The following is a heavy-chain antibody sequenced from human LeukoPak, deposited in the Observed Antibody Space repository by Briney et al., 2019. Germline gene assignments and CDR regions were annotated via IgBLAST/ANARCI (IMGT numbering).Heavy chain of an antibody. CDR2: IYPGDSDT. CDR3: AGREGFADSRNWFDP. J-gene: IGHJ5*02. Sequence: GESLRISCKGSGYSFTSYWIGWVRQMPGKGLEWMGIIYPGDSDTRYSPSFQGQVTISVDKSIYTAYLQWNSLKASDTAMYYCAGREGFADSRNWFDPWGQGTLVTVSS. CDR1: GYSFTSYW. D-gene: IGHD3-16*01. V-gene: IGHV5-51*01.